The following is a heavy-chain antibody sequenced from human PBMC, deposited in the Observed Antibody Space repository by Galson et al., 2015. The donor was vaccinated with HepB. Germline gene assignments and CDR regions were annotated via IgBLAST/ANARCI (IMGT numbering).Heavy chain of an antibody. CDR3: ARVWLYDNGSGSRYGMDV. J-gene: IGHJ6*02. D-gene: IGHD3-10*01. V-gene: IGHV1-18*01. CDR1: GYTFKHYG. Sequence: SVKVSCKASGYTFKHYGISWVRQAPGQGLEWMGWISGYKGNTNYARKVHGRVTMTTDTSTSTAYMDLRSLRSDDTAVYYCARVWLYDNGSGSRYGMDVWGQGTTVIVSS. CDR2: ISGYKGNT.